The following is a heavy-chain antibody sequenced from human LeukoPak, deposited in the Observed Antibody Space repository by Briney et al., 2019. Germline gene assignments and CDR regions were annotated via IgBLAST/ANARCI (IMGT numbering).Heavy chain of an antibody. CDR1: GGSISSSSYY. V-gene: IGHV4-39*07. CDR3: ARDPYYYDSSGPVQGAFDI. CDR2: IYYSGST. Sequence: SETLSLTCTVSGGSISSSSYYWGWIRQPPGKGLEWIGSIYYSGSTYYNPSLKSRVTISVDTSKNQFSLKLSSVTAADTAVYYCARDPYYYDSSGPVQGAFDIWGQGTMVTVSS. J-gene: IGHJ3*02. D-gene: IGHD3-22*01.